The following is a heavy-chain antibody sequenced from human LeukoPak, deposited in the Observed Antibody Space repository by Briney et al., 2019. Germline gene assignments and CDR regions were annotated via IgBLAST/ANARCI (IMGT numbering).Heavy chain of an antibody. CDR3: ARRRGDWLSINWFDP. V-gene: IGHV4-34*01. CDR1: GGSLSSYY. CDR2: ISHSGNT. J-gene: IGHJ5*02. D-gene: IGHD3-9*01. Sequence: SETLSLTCAVYGGSLSSYYWSWIRQAPGKGLEWIGGISHSGNTNYNPSLKSRATISVDTSKNQFSLKLRSVTAADTAVYYCARRRGDWLSINWFDPWGQGNLVTVSS.